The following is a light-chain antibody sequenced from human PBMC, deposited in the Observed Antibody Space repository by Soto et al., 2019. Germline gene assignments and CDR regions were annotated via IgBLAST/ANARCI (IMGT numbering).Light chain of an antibody. V-gene: IGLV2-8*01. CDR1: SRDVGGYNY. CDR3: SSYAGSNNWV. Sequence: QSVLTQPPSASGSPGQSVTISCTGTSRDVGGYNYVSWYQQHPGKAPKLMIYEVSKRPSGVPDRFFGSKSGNTASLTVSGLQAEDEADYYCSSYAGSNNWVFGGGTKVTVL. J-gene: IGLJ3*02. CDR2: EVS.